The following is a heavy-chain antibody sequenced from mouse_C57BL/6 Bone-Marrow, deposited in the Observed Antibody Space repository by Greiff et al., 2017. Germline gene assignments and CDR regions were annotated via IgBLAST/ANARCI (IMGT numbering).Heavy chain of an antibody. CDR3: ARDYGSGYWYFDV. J-gene: IGHJ1*03. D-gene: IGHD1-1*01. CDR1: GYTFTSYD. V-gene: IGHV1-85*01. Sequence: VQLQQSGPELVKPGASVKLSCKASGYTFTSYDINWVKQRPGQGLEWIGWIYPRDGSTKYNEKFKGKATLTVDTSSSTAYMELHSLTSEDSAVYFCARDYGSGYWYFDVWGTGTTVTVSS. CDR2: IYPRDGST.